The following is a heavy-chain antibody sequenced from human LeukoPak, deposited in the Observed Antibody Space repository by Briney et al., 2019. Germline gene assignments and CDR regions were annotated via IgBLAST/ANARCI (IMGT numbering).Heavy chain of an antibody. CDR3: ARSYCSGGSCYYCDY. V-gene: IGHV5-51*01. CDR1: GYSFTSYW. Sequence: GESLKISCKGSGYSFTSYWIGWVRQMPGKGLEWMGIIYPGDSDTRYRPSFQGPVTISADKSISTAYLQWSSLKASDTAMYYCARSYCSGGSCYYCDYWGQGTLVTVSS. J-gene: IGHJ4*02. CDR2: IYPGDSDT. D-gene: IGHD2-15*01.